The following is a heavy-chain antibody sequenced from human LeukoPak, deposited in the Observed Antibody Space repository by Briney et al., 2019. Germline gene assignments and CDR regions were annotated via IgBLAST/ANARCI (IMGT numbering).Heavy chain of an antibody. J-gene: IGHJ3*02. CDR3: AKAYYYDTTEAFDI. V-gene: IGHV3-74*01. D-gene: IGHD3-22*01. CDR1: GFTFSTYW. Sequence: QPGGSLRLSCAASGFTFSTYWMHWVRQDPGKGLVWVSRIKTDGSNTYYADSVKGRFTISRDNSKNTLYLQMNSLRAEDTAVYYCAKAYYYDTTEAFDIWGQGTMVTVSS. CDR2: IKTDGSNT.